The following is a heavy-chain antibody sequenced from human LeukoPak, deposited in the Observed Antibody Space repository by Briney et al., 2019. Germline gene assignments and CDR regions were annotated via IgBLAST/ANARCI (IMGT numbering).Heavy chain of an antibody. D-gene: IGHD1-26*01. CDR2: ISAYNGNT. CDR3: ARDRGPQWEPPGFDP. Sequence: ASVKVSCKASGYTFTSYGISWVRQAPGQGLEWMGWISAYNGNTNYAQKLQGRVTMTTDTSTSTAYMELRSLRSDDTAVYYCARDRGPQWEPPGFDPWGQGTLVTVSS. V-gene: IGHV1-18*01. J-gene: IGHJ5*02. CDR1: GYTFTSYG.